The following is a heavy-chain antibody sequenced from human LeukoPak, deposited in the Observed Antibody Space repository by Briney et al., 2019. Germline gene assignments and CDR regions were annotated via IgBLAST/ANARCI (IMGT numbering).Heavy chain of an antibody. CDR1: GGSISNTNW. V-gene: IGHV4-4*02. D-gene: IGHD2-8*01. J-gene: IGHJ4*02. CDR2: ISLTGLT. CDR3: SRENGAFSPFGY. Sequence: SETLSLACGVSGGSISNTNWWSWVRRPPGQGLEWIGEISLTGLTHYNPSLESRVTVSLDKSKNQLSLNLTSVTAADTAVYYCSRENGAFSPFGYWGQGTLVTVLS.